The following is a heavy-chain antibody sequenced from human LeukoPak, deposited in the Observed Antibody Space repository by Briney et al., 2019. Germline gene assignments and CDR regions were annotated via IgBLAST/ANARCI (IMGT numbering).Heavy chain of an antibody. CDR2: ISGSGGST. V-gene: IGHV3-23*01. J-gene: IGHJ4*02. CDR3: AKALGPFGGYADY. D-gene: IGHD5-12*01. Sequence: PGGSLRLSCAASGFTFSSYAMSWVRQAPGKGLEWVSAISGSGGSTYCADSVKGRFTISRDNSKNTLYLQMNSLRAEDTAVYYCAKALGPFGGYADYWGQGTLVTVSS. CDR1: GFTFSSYA.